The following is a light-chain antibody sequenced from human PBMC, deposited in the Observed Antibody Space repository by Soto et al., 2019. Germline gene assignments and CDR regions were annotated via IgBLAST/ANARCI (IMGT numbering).Light chain of an antibody. CDR2: GVS. CDR3: QQYDSSPRT. CDR1: QSVSSN. Sequence: ELVMTQSPATLADFRGERANLSGKASQSVSSNLAWYQKKPGQAPRTLIYGVSSRDTGIPDRFSGSGSGTDFNLTISRLETEDFAVYEGQQYDSSPRTFGQGTKVDIK. V-gene: IGKV3-20*01. J-gene: IGKJ1*01.